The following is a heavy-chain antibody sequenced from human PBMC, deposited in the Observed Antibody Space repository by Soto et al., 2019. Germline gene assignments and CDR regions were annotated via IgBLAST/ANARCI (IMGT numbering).Heavy chain of an antibody. V-gene: IGHV1-69*06. J-gene: IGHJ3*02. CDR1: GGTLSDHG. CDR3: ARWVYGSGNYYTGPSAFDI. D-gene: IGHD3-10*01. CDR2: TIPVFNTA. Sequence: QVPLEQSGAEVKKRGSSVKVSCKASGGTLSDHGVAWLRQAPGQGLEWMGGTIPVFNTAKYAQKFQGRVTVTADKLTNITYMELSSLRSEDTAFYFCARWVYGSGNYYTGPSAFDIWGQGTMVIVSS.